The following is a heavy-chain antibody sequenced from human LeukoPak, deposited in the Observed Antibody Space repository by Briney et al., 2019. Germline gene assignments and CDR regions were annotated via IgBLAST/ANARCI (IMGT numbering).Heavy chain of an antibody. CDR1: GFTVRSND. Sequence: GGSLRLSCVASGFTVRSNDMSWVRQAPGKGLEWVSVIYSGGTTYYADSVKGRFTISRDNSKNTLYLQMNSLRAEDTALYYCARAYKDRSLAGKKEFFQHWGQGTLVTVSS. D-gene: IGHD6-19*01. J-gene: IGHJ1*01. V-gene: IGHV3-53*05. CDR2: IYSGGTT. CDR3: ARAYKDRSLAGKKEFFQH.